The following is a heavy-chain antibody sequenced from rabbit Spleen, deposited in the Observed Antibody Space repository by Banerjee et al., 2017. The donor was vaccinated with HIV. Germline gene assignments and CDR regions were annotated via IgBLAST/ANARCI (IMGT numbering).Heavy chain of an antibody. Sequence: QSLEESGGDLVKPGASLTLTCTASGFSFSGSYYICWVRQAPGKGLELVACVADSFGITYYASWAKGRFTISKTSSTTVTLQMTSLTGADTATYFCARDYAADAGYADGRFDLWGPGTLVTVS. CDR2: VADSFGIT. CDR3: ARDYAADAGYADGRFDL. V-gene: IGHV1S40*01. CDR1: GFSFSGSYY. J-gene: IGHJ4*01. D-gene: IGHD6-1*01.